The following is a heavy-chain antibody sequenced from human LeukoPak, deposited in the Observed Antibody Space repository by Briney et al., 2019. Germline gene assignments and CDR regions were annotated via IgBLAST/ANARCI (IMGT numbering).Heavy chain of an antibody. CDR3: AKSLYDGSGSYSTLDY. CDR1: GFTVSSNY. J-gene: IGHJ4*02. V-gene: IGHV3-53*01. D-gene: IGHD3-10*01. Sequence: GGSLRLSCAASGFTVSSNYMSWVRQAPGKGLEWVSVIYSGGSTYYADSVKGRFTISRDNSKNTLYLQMNSLRAEDTAVYYCAKSLYDGSGSYSTLDYWGQGTLVTVSS. CDR2: IYSGGST.